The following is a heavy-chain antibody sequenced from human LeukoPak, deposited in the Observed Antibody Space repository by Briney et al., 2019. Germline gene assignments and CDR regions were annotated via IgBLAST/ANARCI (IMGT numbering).Heavy chain of an antibody. CDR3: ERDGDEWLRHNWFDP. CDR2: ISYDGSNK. Sequence: GGSLRLSCAASGFTFSSYAMHWVRQAPGKGLEWVAVISYDGSNKYYADSVKGRFTISRDNSKNTLYLQMNSLRAEDTAVYYGERDGDEWLRHNWFDPWGQGTLVTVSS. D-gene: IGHD5-12*01. V-gene: IGHV3-30*04. CDR1: GFTFSSYA. J-gene: IGHJ5*02.